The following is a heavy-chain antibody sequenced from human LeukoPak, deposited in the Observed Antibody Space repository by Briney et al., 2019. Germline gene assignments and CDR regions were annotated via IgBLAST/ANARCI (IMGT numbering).Heavy chain of an antibody. Sequence: GGSLRLSCAASGFTFSSYGMSWVRQAPGKGLEWVSAISGSGGTTYYADSVKGRFTISRDNSENTLYLQMNSLRAEDTAIYYCAKVYSSGWSYYFDYWGQGTLVTVSS. J-gene: IGHJ4*02. D-gene: IGHD6-19*01. CDR2: ISGSGGTT. V-gene: IGHV3-23*01. CDR1: GFTFSSYG. CDR3: AKVYSSGWSYYFDY.